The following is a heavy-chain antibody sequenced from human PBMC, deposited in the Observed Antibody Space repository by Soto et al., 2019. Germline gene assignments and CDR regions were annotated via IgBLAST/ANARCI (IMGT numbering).Heavy chain of an antibody. CDR2: IYYSGST. CDR1: GGSISSSSYY. V-gene: IGHV4-39*07. CDR3: AKLPLVLALGFDY. J-gene: IGHJ4*02. Sequence: SETLSLTCTVSGGSISSSSYYWGWIRQPPGKGLEWIGSIYYSGSTYYNPSLKSRVTISVDNSKNTLFLQMNSLRAEDTAVYYCAKLPLVLALGFDYWGQGTLVTVSS.